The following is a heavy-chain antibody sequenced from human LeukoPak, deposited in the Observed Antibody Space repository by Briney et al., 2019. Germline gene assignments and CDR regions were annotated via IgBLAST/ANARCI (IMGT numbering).Heavy chain of an antibody. CDR2: ISSSSSTI. Sequence: GGSLRLSCAASGFTFSSYSMNWVRQAPGKGLEWVSYISSSSSTIYYADSVKGRFTISRDNAKNSLYLQMNSLRAEDTAVYYCARGYDFWSGYLSAGNAFDIWGQGTMVTVSS. D-gene: IGHD3-3*01. CDR1: GFTFSSYS. V-gene: IGHV3-48*01. J-gene: IGHJ3*02. CDR3: ARGYDFWSGYLSAGNAFDI.